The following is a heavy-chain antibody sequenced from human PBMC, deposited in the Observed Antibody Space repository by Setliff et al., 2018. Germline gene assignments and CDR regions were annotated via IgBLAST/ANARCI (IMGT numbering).Heavy chain of an antibody. J-gene: IGHJ4*02. V-gene: IGHV4-4*08. D-gene: IGHD6-13*01. CDR2: IYSGST. Sequence: SETLSLTCTVSGDSISSHFWSWIRQPPGKGLEWIGHIYSGSTYYSPPLKSRVTISVDTAKSQFSLKLNAVTAADTAVYYCARGINTSSWTPKYWGQGTLVTSPQ. CDR3: ARGINTSSWTPKY. CDR1: GDSISSHF.